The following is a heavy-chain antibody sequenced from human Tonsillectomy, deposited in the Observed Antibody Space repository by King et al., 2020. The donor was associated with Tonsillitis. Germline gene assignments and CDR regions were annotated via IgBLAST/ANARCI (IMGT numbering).Heavy chain of an antibody. J-gene: IGHJ5*02. CDR3: ARQRGGSSWSDP. CDR1: GGSISSSSDY. V-gene: IGHV4-39*01. CDR2: IYYSGTS. D-gene: IGHD6-13*01. Sequence: LQLQESGPGLVKPSETLSLICTVSGGSISSSSDYWGWFRQPPGKGLEWIGNIYYSGTSDHNPSLKSRLSISIETARSQFSLKRSSVTTADTAMYYCARQRGGSSWSDPWGQGTQVTVSS.